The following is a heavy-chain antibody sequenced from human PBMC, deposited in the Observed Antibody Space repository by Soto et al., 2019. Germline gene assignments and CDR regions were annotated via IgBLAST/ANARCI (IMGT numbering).Heavy chain of an antibody. CDR2: VWYDGGNK. D-gene: IGHD5-12*01. CDR1: GFTFSSYG. CDR3: VRAAGYSGNDYVYYYGMDV. J-gene: IGHJ6*02. Sequence: QVQLVESGGGVVQPGRSLRLSCAASGFTFSSYGMHWVRQAPGKGLEWVALVWYDGGNKYYADSVKGRFTISRDNSKNTLYLQMNSRRDEDTAVYYCVRAAGYSGNDYVYYYGMDVWGQGTTVTVSS. V-gene: IGHV3-33*01.